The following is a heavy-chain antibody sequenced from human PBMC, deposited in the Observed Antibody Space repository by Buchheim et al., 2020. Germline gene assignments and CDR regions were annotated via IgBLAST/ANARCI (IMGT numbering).Heavy chain of an antibody. CDR1: GFTFSSYA. CDR2: ISYDGSNK. Sequence: QVQLVESGGGVVEPGRSLRLSCAASGFTFSSYAMHWVRQAPGKGLEWVAVISYDGSNKYYADSVKGRFTISRDNSKKTLYLQMNSLRAEDTAVYYCARSHLGYCSGGSCSDIDYGGKGTL. V-gene: IGHV3-30*04. CDR3: ARSHLGYCSGGSCSDIDY. J-gene: IGHJ4*02. D-gene: IGHD2-15*01.